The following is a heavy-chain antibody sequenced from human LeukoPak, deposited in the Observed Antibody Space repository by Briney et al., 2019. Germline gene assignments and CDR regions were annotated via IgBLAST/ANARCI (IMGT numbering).Heavy chain of an antibody. V-gene: IGHV3-7*01. J-gene: IGHJ4*02. CDR2: INQDGSDK. D-gene: IGHD6-19*01. Sequence: GGSLRLSCAASGFTFSGHWLSWFRQAPGKGLEWVANINQDGSDKYFVDSVRGRFTISRDNAKNSLYLQMNSLRAEDTAVYYCARDRQWLGGLDYWGQGTLVTVSS. CDR1: GFTFSGHW. CDR3: ARDRQWLGGLDY.